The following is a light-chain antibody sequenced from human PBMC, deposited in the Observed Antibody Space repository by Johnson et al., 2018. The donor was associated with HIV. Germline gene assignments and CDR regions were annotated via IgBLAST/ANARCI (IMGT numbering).Light chain of an antibody. CDR3: GTWDSSLSVNYV. Sequence: QLVLTQPPSVSAAPGQKVTISCSGSSSNIGNKYVSWYQHVPGTAPKLLIYDNNKRPSGITDRFSGSKSGTSATLGITGLQTGDEADYYCGTWDSSLSVNYVFGTGTKVTVL. CDR2: DNN. J-gene: IGLJ1*01. CDR1: SSNIGNKY. V-gene: IGLV1-51*01.